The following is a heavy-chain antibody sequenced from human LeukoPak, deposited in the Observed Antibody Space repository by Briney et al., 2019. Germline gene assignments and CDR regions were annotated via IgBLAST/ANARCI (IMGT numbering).Heavy chain of an antibody. CDR3: ARGHWFDP. Sequence: GGPLRLSCAASGFTFNNYQMNWVGQAPGKGLEGVSYISSSGNTIYYADFVKGRFTISRDNAKNSLYLQMNSLRAEDTAVYYCARGHWFDPWGQGTLVTVSS. CDR2: ISSSGNTI. CDR1: GFTFNNYQ. V-gene: IGHV3-48*03. J-gene: IGHJ5*02.